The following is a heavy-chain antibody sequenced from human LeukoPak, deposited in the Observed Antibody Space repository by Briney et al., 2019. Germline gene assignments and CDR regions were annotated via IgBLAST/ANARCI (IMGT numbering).Heavy chain of an antibody. CDR3: VRDGEYSTGWYQY. V-gene: IGHV3-21*01. J-gene: IGHJ4*02. CDR1: GFIFSSYS. CDR2: ISSTSTYI. D-gene: IGHD6-19*01. Sequence: GGSLRLSCAASGFIFSSYSMNWVRQPPGKGLEWVSSISSTSTYISYADSVKGRFTISRDNAKDSLYLQMNSLRAEDTAVYYCVRDGEYSTGWYQYWGQGTLVTVSS.